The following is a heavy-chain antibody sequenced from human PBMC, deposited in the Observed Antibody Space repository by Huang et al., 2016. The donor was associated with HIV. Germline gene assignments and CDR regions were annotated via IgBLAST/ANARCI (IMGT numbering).Heavy chain of an antibody. V-gene: IGHV3-74*01. CDR1: GFTFSSYW. J-gene: IGHJ3*02. CDR2: INSDGRST. D-gene: IGHD2-15*01. CDR3: AREMYGGILDTDAFDI. Sequence: EVQLVESGGGLVQPGGSLRLSCAASGFTFSSYWMHWVRQAPGKGVVWCSSINSDGRSTSDADSVKGRFTIARDNAKNTLYLQMNSLRAEDTAVYYCAREMYGGILDTDAFDIWGQGTMVTVSS.